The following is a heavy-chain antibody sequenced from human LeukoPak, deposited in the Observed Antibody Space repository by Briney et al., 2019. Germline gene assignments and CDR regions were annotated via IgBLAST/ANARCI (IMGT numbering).Heavy chain of an antibody. CDR2: INKDGGEK. J-gene: IGHJ4*02. CDR1: GFTFSSYW. CDR3: GHSQGGVGATDFDY. D-gene: IGHD1-26*01. V-gene: IGHV3-7*03. Sequence: TGGSLRLSCAASGFTFSSYWMSWVRQAPGKGLEWVANINKDGGEKYYVDSVKGRFTISRDNAKNSLYLQMNSLRADDTAVYYCGHSQGGVGATDFDYWGQGTLVTVSS.